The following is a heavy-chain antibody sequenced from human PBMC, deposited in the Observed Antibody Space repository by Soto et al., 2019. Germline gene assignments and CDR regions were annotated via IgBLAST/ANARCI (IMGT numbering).Heavy chain of an antibody. Sequence: GASVKVSCKASGYTFTSYAMHWVRQAPGQRLEWVAWINTGNGDTKSSQNFQGRVTITRDTSASTAYMELSSLTFEDTAVYYCARGTGSSWFDYWGQGTLVTVSS. CDR1: GYTFTSYA. D-gene: IGHD6-13*01. CDR3: ARGTGSSWFDY. J-gene: IGHJ4*02. V-gene: IGHV1-3*04. CDR2: INTGNGDT.